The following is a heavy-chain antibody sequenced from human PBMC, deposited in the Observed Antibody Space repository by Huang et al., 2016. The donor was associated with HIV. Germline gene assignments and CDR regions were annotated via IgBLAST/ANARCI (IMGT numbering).Heavy chain of an antibody. V-gene: IGHV4-59*11. Sequence: QVQLQESGPGLVKPSETLSLTCTVAGGSINSHYWSWIRQSAGRGLEWIGSILDSGDTNYSPSLNSRVSISVDTSKNQFSLTLTSVTAADTAMYYCTSENPFDFWGQGILVTVSS. CDR3: TSENPFDF. J-gene: IGHJ4*02. CDR2: ILDSGDT. CDR1: GGSINSHY.